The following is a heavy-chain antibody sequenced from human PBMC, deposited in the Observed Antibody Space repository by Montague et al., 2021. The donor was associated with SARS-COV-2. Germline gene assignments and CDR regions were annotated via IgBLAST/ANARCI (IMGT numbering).Heavy chain of an antibody. D-gene: IGHD3-10*01. CDR3: ARPLVRGVPKAFDI. Sequence: SETLSLTCTVSGASITRNYYCGWLRSPPGKGLELVGNISYSGTNFINPSLESRVTISVDASKNQFSLNLTSVTAADTAVYYCARPLVRGVPKAFDIWGQGALVIVSS. CDR2: ISYSGTN. J-gene: IGHJ3*02. CDR1: GASITRNYY. V-gene: IGHV4-39*01.